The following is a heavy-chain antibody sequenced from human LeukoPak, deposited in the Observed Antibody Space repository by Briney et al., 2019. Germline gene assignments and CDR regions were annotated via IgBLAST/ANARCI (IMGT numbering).Heavy chain of an antibody. J-gene: IGHJ4*02. CDR3: TTDSYGSGSYFFDY. Sequence: GGSLRLSCAASGFTFINAWMAWVRQAPGKGLEWVGRIKAKAHGGTIEYAAPVKGRFTISRDDSKNTLYLQMNSLKTEDTAVYYCTTDSYGSGSYFFDYWGQGTLVTVSS. CDR2: IKAKAHGGTI. D-gene: IGHD3-10*01. CDR1: GFTFINAW. V-gene: IGHV3-15*01.